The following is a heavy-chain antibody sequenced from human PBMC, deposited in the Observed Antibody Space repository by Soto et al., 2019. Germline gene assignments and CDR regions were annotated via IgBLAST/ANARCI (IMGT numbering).Heavy chain of an antibody. CDR3: TRTAGYYDSSGYYSGYYYYGMDV. CDR2: IRSKAYGGTT. CDR1: GFTFGDYS. V-gene: IGHV3-49*04. D-gene: IGHD3-22*01. Sequence: ALRLSCTASGFTFGDYSMSWVRHSPVNGLDWVGFIRSKAYGGTTEYAASVKGRFTISRDDSKSIAYLQMNSLKTEDTAVFYCTRTAGYYDSSGYYSGYYYYGMDVWGRGTTVTVSS. J-gene: IGHJ6*02.